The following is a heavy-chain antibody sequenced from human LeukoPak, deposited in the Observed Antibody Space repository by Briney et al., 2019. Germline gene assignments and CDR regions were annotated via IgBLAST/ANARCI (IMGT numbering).Heavy chain of an antibody. Sequence: SETLSLTCAVYGGSFSGYYWSWIRQPPGKGLEWIGEINHSGSTNYNPSLKSRVTISVDTSKNQFSLKLSSVTAADTAVYYCASLVLSSSYPRKGPDYGMDVWGQGTTVTVSS. V-gene: IGHV4-34*01. D-gene: IGHD6-13*01. CDR2: INHSGST. J-gene: IGHJ6*02. CDR1: GGSFSGYY. CDR3: ASLVLSSSYPRKGPDYGMDV.